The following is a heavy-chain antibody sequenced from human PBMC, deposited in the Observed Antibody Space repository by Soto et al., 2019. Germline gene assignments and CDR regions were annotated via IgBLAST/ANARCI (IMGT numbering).Heavy chain of an antibody. CDR1: GYTFTSYG. CDR2: ISACNGNT. V-gene: IGHV1-18*01. CDR3: ARGVASTAAGKFDY. J-gene: IGHJ4*02. D-gene: IGHD6-13*01. Sequence: GASVKVSCKAPGYTFTSYGISWVRQAPGQGLEWMGWISACNGNTNYAQKLQGRVTMTTDTSTSTAYMELRSLRSDDTAVYYCARGVASTAAGKFDYWGQGTLVTVSS.